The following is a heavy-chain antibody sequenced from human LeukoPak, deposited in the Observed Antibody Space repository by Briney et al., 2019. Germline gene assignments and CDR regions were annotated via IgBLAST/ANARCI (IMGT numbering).Heavy chain of an antibody. CDR1: GYSFTSYW. CDR3: ARHPSLGELSLESDY. CDR2: VYPRDSDT. J-gene: IGHJ4*02. V-gene: IGHV5-51*01. Sequence: GESLKISCKGSGYSFTSYWIGWVRQMPGKGLEWMGIVYPRDSDTRYSPSFQGQVTISADKSISTAYLQWSSLKASDTAMYYCARHPSLGELSLESDYWGQGTLVTVSS. D-gene: IGHD3-16*02.